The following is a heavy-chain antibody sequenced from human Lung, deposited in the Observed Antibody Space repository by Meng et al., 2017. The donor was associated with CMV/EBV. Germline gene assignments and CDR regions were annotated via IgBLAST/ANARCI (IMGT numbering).Heavy chain of an antibody. CDR3: TRVNYYYGMDV. D-gene: IGHD3-22*01. Sequence: GESLKISCTASGFTFGDYAMSWVRQAPGKGLEWVGFIRSKAYGGTTEYAASVKGRFTISRDDSKSIAYLQMNSLKTEDTAVYYCTRVNYYYGMDVWGQGTTVTVPS. J-gene: IGHJ6*02. CDR2: IRSKAYGGTT. V-gene: IGHV3-49*04. CDR1: GFTFGDYA.